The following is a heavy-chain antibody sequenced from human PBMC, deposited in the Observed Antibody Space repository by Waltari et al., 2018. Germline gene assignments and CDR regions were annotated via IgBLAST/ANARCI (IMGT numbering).Heavy chain of an antibody. CDR1: GLSFDAYT. J-gene: IGHJ3*02. CDR2: ITWDGSNA. CDR3: ARDGPSIAARREDAFDI. V-gene: IGHV3-43*01. D-gene: IGHD6-6*01. Sequence: EVQLVESGGVVVQPGGSLRLSCAASGLSFDAYTMHWVRQAPGKGLEWVSLITWDGSNAYYSDSVKGRFTISRDNSKNSLYLQMNNLRTEDTAVYYCARDGPSIAARREDAFDIWGQGTMVTVSS.